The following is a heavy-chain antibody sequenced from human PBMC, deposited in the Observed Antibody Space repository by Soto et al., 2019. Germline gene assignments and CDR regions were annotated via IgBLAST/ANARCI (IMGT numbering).Heavy chain of an antibody. CDR3: ARDWTELGPFDP. V-gene: IGHV3-11*05. CDR2: ISSSSSYT. D-gene: IGHD1-1*01. Sequence: GGSLRLSCAASGFTFSDYYMSWIRQAPGKGLEWVSYISSSSSYTNYADSVKGRFTISRDNAKNSLYLQMNSLRAEDTAVYYCARDWTELGPFDPWGQGTLVTVSS. J-gene: IGHJ5*02. CDR1: GFTFSDYY.